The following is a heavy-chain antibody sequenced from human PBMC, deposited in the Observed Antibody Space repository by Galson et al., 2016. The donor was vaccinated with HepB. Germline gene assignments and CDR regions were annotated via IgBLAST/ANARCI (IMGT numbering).Heavy chain of an antibody. D-gene: IGHD2/OR15-2a*01. V-gene: IGHV4-61*04. J-gene: IGHJ6*02. CDR2: INYRGST. CDR3: MDLSGLTSEDTAVYYCARERTGQGGMDV. Sequence: SETLSLTCTVSGGSVSGVSYYWSWIRQPPGKGLEWIAYINYRGSTNDNPSLKSRVTISVDTSKNQFPLKLSSVTRDTSTTTVYMDLSGLTSEDTAVYYCARERTGQGGMDVWGQGTTVIVSS. CDR1: GGSVSGVSYY.